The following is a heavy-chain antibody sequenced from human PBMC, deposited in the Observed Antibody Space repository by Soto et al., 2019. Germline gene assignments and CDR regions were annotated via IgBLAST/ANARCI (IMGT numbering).Heavy chain of an antibody. Sequence: PGGSLRLSCATSGFTFSSYWMYWVRQAPGKGLAWVSRIDNDGTSTTYADSVKGRFTISRDNAKNTLYLQMDSLGAEDTAVYYCARSNWGSDNWGQGTLVTVSS. V-gene: IGHV3-74*01. D-gene: IGHD3-16*01. CDR2: IDNDGTST. J-gene: IGHJ4*02. CDR1: GFTFSSYW. CDR3: ARSNWGSDN.